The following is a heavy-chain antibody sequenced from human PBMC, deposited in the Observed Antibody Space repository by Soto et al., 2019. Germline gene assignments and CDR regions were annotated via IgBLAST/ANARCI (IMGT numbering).Heavy chain of an antibody. CDR1: GGSISSYY. D-gene: IGHD3-10*01. V-gene: IGHV4-59*01. CDR2: IYYSGST. J-gene: IGHJ5*02. CDR3: AKETTMVRETIPSLDWFDP. Sequence: SETLSLTCTVSGGSISSYYWSWIRQPPGKGLEWIGYIYYSGSTNYNPSLKSRVTISVDTSKNQFSLKLSSVTAADTAVYYCAKETTMVRETIPSLDWFDPWGQGTLVTVSS.